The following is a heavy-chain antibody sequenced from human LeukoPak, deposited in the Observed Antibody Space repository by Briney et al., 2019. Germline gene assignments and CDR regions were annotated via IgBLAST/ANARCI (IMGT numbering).Heavy chain of an antibody. Sequence: PGGSLRLSCAASGFTFSSYDMNWVRQAPGKGLEWVSYISSSSSFIYYTDSVKGRFTISRDNAKNSLYLQMNSLRDEDTAVYYCALDYDFWSRAVPSKPSDYYYVDVWGKGTTVTVSS. CDR2: ISSSSSFI. V-gene: IGHV3-48*02. CDR3: ALDYDFWSRAVPSKPSDYYYVDV. CDR1: GFTFSSYD. J-gene: IGHJ6*03. D-gene: IGHD3/OR15-3a*01.